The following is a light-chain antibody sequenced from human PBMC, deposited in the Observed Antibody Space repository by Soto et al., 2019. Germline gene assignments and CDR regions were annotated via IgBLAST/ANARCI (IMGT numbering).Light chain of an antibody. CDR2: RAS. CDR3: QQYNNWPIT. V-gene: IGKV3-15*01. J-gene: IGKJ5*01. CDR1: QTVDTL. Sequence: EIVLTQSPGTLSLSPGERATLSCRASQTVDTLLAWYQHKPGQAPRLLTYRASTRATGIPARFSGSGSGTDFTLSISSLQSEDFAIYYCQQYNNWPITFGQGTRLEIK.